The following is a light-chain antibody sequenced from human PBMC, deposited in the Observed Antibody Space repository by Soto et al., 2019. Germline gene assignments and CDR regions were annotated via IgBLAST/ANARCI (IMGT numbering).Light chain of an antibody. V-gene: IGKV3-15*01. Sequence: EILFTQSTGTLSLSPGERATLSCRASQSVSSSYLAWDQQKPGQAPRLLIYGASTRATGIPARFSGSGSGTEFTLTISSLQSEDFAFYDCQQYNNWPPITFGQGTRLEIK. CDR1: QSVSSSY. J-gene: IGKJ5*01. CDR2: GAS. CDR3: QQYNNWPPIT.